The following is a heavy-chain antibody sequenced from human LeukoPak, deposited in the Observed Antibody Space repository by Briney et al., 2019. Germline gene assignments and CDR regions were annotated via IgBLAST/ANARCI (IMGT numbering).Heavy chain of an antibody. J-gene: IGHJ5*02. CDR1: SYSLSNGYY. CDR2: IYHSGSA. CDR3: ARSGTYYNNWFDP. Sequence: SETLSLTCTVSSYSLSNGYYWGWIRPPPGKGLEWIGNIYHSGSACYNPSLKSRVTISVDTSKNQFSLNLNSVTAADTAVYYCARSGTYYNNWFDPWGQGTLVFVSS. D-gene: IGHD3-10*01. V-gene: IGHV4-38-2*02.